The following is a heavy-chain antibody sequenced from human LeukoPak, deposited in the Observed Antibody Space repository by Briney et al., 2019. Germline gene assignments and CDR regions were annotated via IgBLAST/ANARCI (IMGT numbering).Heavy chain of an antibody. CDR1: GFTFSSSG. Sequence: GGSLRLSCAASGFTFSSSGMSWVRQAPGKGLEWVSAISNNGGYTYYADSVQGRFTISRDNSKSTLCLQMNSLRAEDTAVYYCAKQLGYCSDGSCYFPYWGQGTLVTVSS. V-gene: IGHV3-23*01. CDR2: ISNNGGYT. J-gene: IGHJ4*02. CDR3: AKQLGYCSDGSCYFPY. D-gene: IGHD2-15*01.